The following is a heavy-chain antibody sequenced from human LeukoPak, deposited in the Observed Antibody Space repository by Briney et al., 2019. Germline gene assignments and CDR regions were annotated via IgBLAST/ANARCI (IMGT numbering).Heavy chain of an antibody. CDR1: GVTFSNFA. CDR3: AREWQRRIVATIPLGY. V-gene: IGHV1-2*02. D-gene: IGHD5-12*01. Sequence: ASVKVSCKASGVTFSNFAISWVRQAPGQGLEWMGWINPNSGGTNYAQKFQGRVTMTRDTSISTAYMELRRLRSDDTAVYYCAREWQRRIVATIPLGYWGQGTLVTVSS. J-gene: IGHJ4*02. CDR2: INPNSGGT.